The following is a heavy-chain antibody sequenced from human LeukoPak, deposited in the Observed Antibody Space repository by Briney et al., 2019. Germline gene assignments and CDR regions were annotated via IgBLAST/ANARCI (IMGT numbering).Heavy chain of an antibody. CDR1: GGSFSGYY. CDR3: ARVRGYGSGGWWFDP. V-gene: IGHV4-34*01. J-gene: IGHJ5*02. CDR2: INHSGST. D-gene: IGHD3-10*01. Sequence: SETLSLTCAVYGGSFSGYYWSWIRQPPGKGLEWIGEINHSGSTNYNPSLKSRVTISVDTSKNQFSLKLSSVTAADTAVYYCARVRGYGSGGWWFDPWGQGTLVTVYS.